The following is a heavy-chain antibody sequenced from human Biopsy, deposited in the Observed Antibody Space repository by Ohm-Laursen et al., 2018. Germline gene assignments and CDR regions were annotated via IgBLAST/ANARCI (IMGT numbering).Heavy chain of an antibody. V-gene: IGHV4-31*01. CDR1: GGSISSGGSY. J-gene: IGHJ5*02. CDR3: ARGDYFDSNGYFWFDP. D-gene: IGHD3-22*01. Sequence: SLTCIVSGGSISSGGSYWSWIRQRPGKGLEWIGYIFNSANTYYNPSLKNLITISGDTSKNQFSLKLNSVTAADTAVYYCARGDYFDSNGYFWFDPWGQGTLVTVSS. CDR2: IFNSANT.